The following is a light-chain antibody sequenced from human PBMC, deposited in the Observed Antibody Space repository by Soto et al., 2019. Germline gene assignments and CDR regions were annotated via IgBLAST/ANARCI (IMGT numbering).Light chain of an antibody. CDR1: QNINNNY. CDR2: DAS. J-gene: IGKJ5*01. CDR3: QQQGISHIT. Sequence: VLTQSPGTLSLSPGGRATLSCRASQNINNNYLAWYQHKPGQAPRLLIYDASLRATGVPDGFSGSGSGTDFTLTITRLEPDDSAVYYCQQQGISHITFGQGTRLE. V-gene: IGKV3-20*01.